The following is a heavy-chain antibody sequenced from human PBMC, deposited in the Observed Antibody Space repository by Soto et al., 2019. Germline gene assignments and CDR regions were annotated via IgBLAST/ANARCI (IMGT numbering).Heavy chain of an antibody. V-gene: IGHV5-51*01. CDR2: IYPGDSDT. CDR1: GYSFTSYW. Sequence: GESLKISCKGSGYSFTSYWIGWVRQMPGKGLEWMGIIYPGDSDTRYSPSFQGQVTISADKSISTAYLQWSSLKASGAAMYYCARHGVVVVAAPRYGMDVWGQGTTVTVSS. D-gene: IGHD2-15*01. J-gene: IGHJ6*02. CDR3: ARHGVVVVAAPRYGMDV.